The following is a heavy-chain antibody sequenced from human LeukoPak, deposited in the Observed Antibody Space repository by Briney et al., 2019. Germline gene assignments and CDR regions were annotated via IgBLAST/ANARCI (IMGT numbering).Heavy chain of an antibody. CDR3: AREGSYYYDSSGYYDY. CDR1: GGSISSGSYY. V-gene: IGHV4-61*02. CDR2: IYTSGST. J-gene: IGHJ4*02. D-gene: IGHD3-22*01. Sequence: SETLSPTCTVSGGSISSGSYYWSWIRQPAGQGLEWIGRIYTSGSTNYNPSLKSRVTISVDTSKNQFSLKLTSVTAADTAVYYCAREGSYYYDSSGYYDYWGQGTLVTVSS.